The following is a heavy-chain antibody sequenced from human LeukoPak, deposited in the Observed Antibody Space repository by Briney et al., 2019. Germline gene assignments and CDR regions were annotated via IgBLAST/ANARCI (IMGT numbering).Heavy chain of an antibody. CDR1: GFTFSSYW. Sequence: PGRSLGLLRAASGFTFSSYWTSWVRQAPGRGREEVANIDPDGSQKQYGDFQKVCFTTSGDRAKNSLYLQLNSLRAEDTAIYYCARIYYFGDNNWRYFD. D-gene: IGHD3-10*01. CDR2: IDPDGSQK. V-gene: IGHV3-7*01. J-gene: IGHJ4*01. CDR3: ARIYYFGDNNWRYFD.